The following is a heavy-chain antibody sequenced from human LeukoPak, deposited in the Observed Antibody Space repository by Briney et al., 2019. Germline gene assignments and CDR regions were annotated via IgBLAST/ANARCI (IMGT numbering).Heavy chain of an antibody. CDR3: ARDPREYYYDSSGLFFDY. D-gene: IGHD3-22*01. CDR1: GYTFTSYG. Sequence: GASVKVSCKASGYTFTSYGISWVRQAPGQGLDWMGWISAYNGNTNYAQKLQGRVTMTTDTSTSTAYMELRSLRSDDTAVYYCARDPREYYYDSSGLFFDYWGQGTLVTVSS. CDR2: ISAYNGNT. J-gene: IGHJ4*02. V-gene: IGHV1-18*01.